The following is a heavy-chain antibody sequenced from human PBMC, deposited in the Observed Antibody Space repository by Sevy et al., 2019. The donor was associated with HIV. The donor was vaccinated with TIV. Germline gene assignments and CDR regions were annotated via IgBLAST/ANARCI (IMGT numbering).Heavy chain of an antibody. V-gene: IGHV1-2*06. D-gene: IGHD6-13*01. CDR2: INPNSGVT. J-gene: IGHJ4*02. CDR1: GYTFTGYY. Sequence: ASVKVSCKASGYTFTGYYMHWVRQAPGQGLEWMGRINPNSGVTNYAQKFQGRVTMTRDTSISTAYMELSRLRSDDTAVYYCASFSTSRYAAAAGNATVGYSGQGTLVTVSS. CDR3: ASFSTSRYAAAAGNATVGY.